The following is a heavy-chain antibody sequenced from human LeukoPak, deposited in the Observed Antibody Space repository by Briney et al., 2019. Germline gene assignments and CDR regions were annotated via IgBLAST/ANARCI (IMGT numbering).Heavy chain of an antibody. V-gene: IGHV3-66*01. CDR3: VRDIYCSGGSCIHN. D-gene: IGHD2-15*01. CDR2: IYSGGNT. Sequence: PGGSLRLSCAASGFTVSSNYMSWVRQAPGKGLEWVSVIYSGGNTYHADSVKGRFTISRDNSKNMLYLQMNSLRVEDTAVYYCVRDIYCSGGSCIHNWGQGTLVTVSS. J-gene: IGHJ4*02. CDR1: GFTVSSNY.